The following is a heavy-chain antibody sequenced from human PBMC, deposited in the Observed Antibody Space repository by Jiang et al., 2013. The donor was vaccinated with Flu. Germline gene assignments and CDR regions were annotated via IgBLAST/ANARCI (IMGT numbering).Heavy chain of an antibody. CDR3: ARVTVVTKYSWIDP. CDR2: MYYSGNT. CDR1: GASISSTSYY. V-gene: IGHV4-39*01. J-gene: IGHJ5*02. D-gene: IGHD4-23*01. Sequence: GSGLVKPSETLSLTCSVSGASISSTSYYWGWIRQPPGKGLEWIGSMYYSGNTYYNPPLKSRVTISVDTSKNQFSLKLSSVTAADTAVYYCARVTVVTKYSWIDPWGQGTLVTVSS.